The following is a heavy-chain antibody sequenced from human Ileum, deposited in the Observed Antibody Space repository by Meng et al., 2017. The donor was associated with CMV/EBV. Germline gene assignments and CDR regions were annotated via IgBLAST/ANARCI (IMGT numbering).Heavy chain of an antibody. CDR3: ATTYSDGDWNFDY. D-gene: IGHD1-26*01. J-gene: IGHJ4*02. V-gene: IGHV4-4*07. CDR1: ADSLSTYS. CDR2: LYTTGTI. Sequence: QWQLQASRPGLWKPSETLSLTCTVSADSLSTYSWHWIRQPAGKGLEWIGRLYTTGTIKYNPSLMSRLTMSLDTSKSQFSLNLRSLTAADTAVYYCATTYSDGDWNFDYWGQGTLVTVSS.